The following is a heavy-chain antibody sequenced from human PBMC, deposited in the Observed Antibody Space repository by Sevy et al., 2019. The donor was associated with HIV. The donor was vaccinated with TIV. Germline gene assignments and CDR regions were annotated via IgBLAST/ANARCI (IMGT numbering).Heavy chain of an antibody. D-gene: IGHD5-12*01. CDR3: VPDMVTTNY. J-gene: IGHJ4*02. CDR1: GLNLRRNG. Sequence: GGSLRLSCAVSGLNLRRNGMHWVRQAPGKGLEWVAVISDDGSKKYYADSVKGRFTISRDNSKNTLYLQINSLRVEDTAVYYCVPDMVTTNYWGQGTLVTVSS. CDR2: ISDDGSKK. V-gene: IGHV3-30*03.